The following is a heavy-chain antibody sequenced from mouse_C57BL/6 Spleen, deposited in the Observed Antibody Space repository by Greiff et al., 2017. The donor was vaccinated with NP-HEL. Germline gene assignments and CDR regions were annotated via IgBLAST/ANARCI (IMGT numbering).Heavy chain of an antibody. J-gene: IGHJ3*01. CDR1: GFTFSSYA. Sequence: EVMLVESGGGLVKPGGSLKLSCAASGFTFSSYAMSWVRQTPEKRLEWVATISDGGSYTYYPANVKGRFTISRENAKNNLYLQMSHLKSEDTAMYYCAREGYYGSTWFAYWGQGTLVTVSA. V-gene: IGHV5-4*01. D-gene: IGHD1-1*01. CDR2: ISDGGSYT. CDR3: AREGYYGSTWFAY.